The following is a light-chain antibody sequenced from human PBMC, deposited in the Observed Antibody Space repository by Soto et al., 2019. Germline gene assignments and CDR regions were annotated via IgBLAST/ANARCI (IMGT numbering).Light chain of an antibody. J-gene: IGLJ3*02. Sequence: QLVLTQSPSASASLGASVKLTCTLSSGHSSYAIAWHQQQPEKGPRYLMKFNSDGSHSKGDGIPDRFSGSSSGAERYLTISWLHSEDEADDYCHTWDSGIWVFVGGTQLTVL. CDR3: HTWDSGIWV. CDR2: FNSDGSH. V-gene: IGLV4-69*01. CDR1: SGHSSYA.